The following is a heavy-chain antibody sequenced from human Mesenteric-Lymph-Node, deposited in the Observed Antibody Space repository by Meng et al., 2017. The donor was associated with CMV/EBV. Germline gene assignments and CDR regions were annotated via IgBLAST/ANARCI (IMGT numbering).Heavy chain of an antibody. D-gene: IGHD5-12*01. CDR3: ARIGGGIVATIGYYYYYGMDV. CDR2: INHSGST. V-gene: IGHV4-34*01. Sequence: SETLSLTCAVYGGSFSGYYWSWIRQPPGKGLEWIGEINHSGSTNYNPSLKSRVTISVDTSKNQFSLKLSSVTAADTAVYYCARIGGGIVATIGYYYYYGMDVWGQGTTVTVSS. J-gene: IGHJ6*02. CDR1: GGSFSGYY.